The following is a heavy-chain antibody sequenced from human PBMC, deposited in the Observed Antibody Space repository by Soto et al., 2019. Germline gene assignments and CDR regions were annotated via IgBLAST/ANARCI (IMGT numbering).Heavy chain of an antibody. J-gene: IGHJ3*02. CDR2: IIPIFGTA. V-gene: IGHV1-69*12. Sequence: QVQLVQSGAEVKKPGSSVKVSCKASGGTFSSYAISWVRQAPGQGLEWMGGIIPIFGTANYAQKFQGRVTITEDQSTITAYMELSSLRSEDTALYYCASSNYYDSSGYYDEAFDIWGQGTMVTVSS. D-gene: IGHD3-22*01. CDR1: GGTFSSYA. CDR3: ASSNYYDSSGYYDEAFDI.